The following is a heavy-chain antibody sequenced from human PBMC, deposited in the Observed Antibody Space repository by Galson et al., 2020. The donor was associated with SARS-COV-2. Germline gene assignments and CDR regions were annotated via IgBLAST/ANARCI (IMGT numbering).Heavy chain of an antibody. CDR1: GFTFSSYS. Sequence: GESLKISCAASGFTFSSYSINWVRQAPGKGLEWVSSISGSSSYIYYADSVKGRFTISRDNAKNSLYLQMSSLRAEDTAVYYCARERYYDSSAYVLFDSWGQGTLVTVSS. V-gene: IGHV3-21*01. J-gene: IGHJ4*02. CDR3: ARERYYDSSAYVLFDS. CDR2: ISGSSSYI. D-gene: IGHD3-22*01.